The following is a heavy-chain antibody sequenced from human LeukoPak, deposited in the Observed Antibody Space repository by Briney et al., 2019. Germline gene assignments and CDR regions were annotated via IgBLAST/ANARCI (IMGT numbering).Heavy chain of an antibody. CDR1: GYTFTNFG. CDR2: INAHDGKR. J-gene: IGHJ4*02. Sequence: ASVKVSCKASGYTFTNFGISWVRQAPGQGLEWMGWINAHDGKRNYALKHEDRVIMTTDTSTSTVYMKLRGLRSDDTAVYYCARRSTLYSSGWFYFDFWGQGTLVTVSS. V-gene: IGHV1-18*01. CDR3: ARRSTLYSSGWFYFDF. D-gene: IGHD6-19*01.